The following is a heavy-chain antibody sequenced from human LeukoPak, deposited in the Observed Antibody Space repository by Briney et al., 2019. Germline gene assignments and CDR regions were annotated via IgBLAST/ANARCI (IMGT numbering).Heavy chain of an antibody. D-gene: IGHD3-16*01. Sequence: PSETLSLTCTVSGGSISSYYWSWIRQPPGKGLEWIGYIYYSGSTNYNPSLKSRVTISVDTSKNQFSLKLSSVTAADTAVYYCASLFGGVIAFDYWGQGTLVTVSP. CDR1: GGSISSYY. V-gene: IGHV4-59*01. CDR3: ASLFGGVIAFDY. J-gene: IGHJ4*02. CDR2: IYYSGST.